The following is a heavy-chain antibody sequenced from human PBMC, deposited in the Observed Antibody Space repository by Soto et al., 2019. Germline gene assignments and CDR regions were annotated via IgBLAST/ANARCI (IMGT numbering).Heavy chain of an antibody. CDR3: ARGYSGYERYNWFDP. CDR1: GFTFSSYS. V-gene: IGHV3-48*01. D-gene: IGHD5-12*01. CDR2: ISSSSSTI. J-gene: IGHJ5*02. Sequence: GGSLRLSCAASGFTFSSYSMNWVRQAPGKGLEWVSYISSSSSTIYYADLVKGRFTISRDNAKNSLYLQMNSLRAEDTAVYYCARGYSGYERYNWFDPWGQGTLVTVSS.